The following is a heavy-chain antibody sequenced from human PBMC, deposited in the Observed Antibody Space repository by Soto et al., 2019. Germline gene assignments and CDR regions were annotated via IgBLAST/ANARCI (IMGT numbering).Heavy chain of an antibody. J-gene: IGHJ6*02. CDR1: GYTFTSYY. D-gene: IGHD3-3*01. Sequence: ASVKVSCKASGYTFTSYYMHWVRQAPGQGLEWMGKINPSGGSTSYAQKFQGRVTMTRDTSTSTVYMELSSLRSEDTAVYYCARGGTIFGVVYYYYGMDVWGQGTTVTVSS. V-gene: IGHV1-46*01. CDR3: ARGGTIFGVVYYYYGMDV. CDR2: INPSGGST.